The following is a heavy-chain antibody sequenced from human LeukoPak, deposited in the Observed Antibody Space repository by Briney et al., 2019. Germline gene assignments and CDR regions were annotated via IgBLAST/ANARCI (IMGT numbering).Heavy chain of an antibody. CDR3: AGRGHRYSRD. CDR1: GDSVSSGY. V-gene: IGHV4-4*09. CDR2: IYDNGVT. J-gene: IGHJ1*01. D-gene: IGHD2-15*01. Sequence: PSETLSLSCNVSGDSVSSGYWTWIRQSPAKGLEWIGLIYDNGVTDYNPSLKSRLIISLDTSKNQFSLNLRSVSAADSAIYYCAGRGHRYSRDWGQGILVTVSS.